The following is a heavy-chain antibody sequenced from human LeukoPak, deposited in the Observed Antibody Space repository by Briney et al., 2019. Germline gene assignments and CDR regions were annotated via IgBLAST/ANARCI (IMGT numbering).Heavy chain of an antibody. CDR2: ISYDGGNK. CDR3: ARGVVVAAIDY. J-gene: IGHJ4*02. V-gene: IGHV3-30-3*01. Sequence: GRSLRLSCAASGFTFDDYAMHWVRQAPGKGLEWVTIISYDGGNKYYADSVKGRFTISRDNSKNTLYLQMDSLRVEDTAVYYCARGVVVAAIDYWGQGTLVTVSS. D-gene: IGHD2-15*01. CDR1: GFTFDDYA.